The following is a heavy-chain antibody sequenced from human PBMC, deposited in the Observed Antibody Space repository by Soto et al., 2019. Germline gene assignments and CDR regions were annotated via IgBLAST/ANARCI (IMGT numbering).Heavy chain of an antibody. CDR3: AGDPPPYRGSEIPYIVDRDI. CDR1: GGAFRNYY. V-gene: IGHV4-34*01. J-gene: IGHJ3*02. D-gene: IGHD5-12*01. CDR2: INHSGVT. Sequence: PSETLSLTCGVSGGAFRNYYWTWIRQPPGKGLEWIGEINHSGVTSSDPSLRSRVTQSLDTSKKHFALRLTSVTAADTRSYFWAGDPPPYRGSEIPYIVDRDIWGQGTKVTVSS.